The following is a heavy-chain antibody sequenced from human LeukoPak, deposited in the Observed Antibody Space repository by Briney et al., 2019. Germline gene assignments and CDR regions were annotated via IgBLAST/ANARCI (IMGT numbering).Heavy chain of an antibody. Sequence: TGGSLRLSCVLSTFTKAWMNWVRQAPGKGPEWVGRVKNRGDGMATDYAAPVKGRFIISRDVSKKTVYLQMDSLKTEDTAVYFCTTEYFGGFEYWGQGTLVTASS. CDR2: VKNRGDGMAT. J-gene: IGHJ4*02. D-gene: IGHD3-16*01. V-gene: IGHV3-15*07. CDR1: TFTKAW. CDR3: TTEYFGGFEY.